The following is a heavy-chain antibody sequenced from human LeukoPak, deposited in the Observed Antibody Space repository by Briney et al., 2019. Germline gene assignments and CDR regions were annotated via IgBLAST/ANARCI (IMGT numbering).Heavy chain of an antibody. D-gene: IGHD6-25*01. CDR2: ISYDGSNK. V-gene: IGHV3-30*03. CDR3: ATKGTAASYSPHDF. J-gene: IGHJ4*02. Sequence: GGSLRLSCAASGFTFSNYAMHWVRQAPGKGLEWVALISYDGSNKYYADSVKGRFTISRDNSKNTLYLQMNSLRAGDTAVYYCATKGTAASYSPHDFWGQGALVTVSS. CDR1: GFTFSNYA.